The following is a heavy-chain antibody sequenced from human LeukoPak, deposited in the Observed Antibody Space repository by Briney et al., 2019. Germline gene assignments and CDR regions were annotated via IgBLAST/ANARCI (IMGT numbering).Heavy chain of an antibody. CDR1: GFTFSTYS. J-gene: IGHJ4*02. V-gene: IGHV3-23*01. Sequence: PGRSLRLSCAASGFTFSTYSISSVRQAPGNWLEWVSAISGSGGSTYYAGSVKGRFTISRDNSKNTLYLRMNSLRAEDTAVYYCAKAPTVTTLRFDYWGQGTMVTVSS. D-gene: IGHD4-17*01. CDR3: AKAPTVTTLRFDY. CDR2: ISGSGGST.